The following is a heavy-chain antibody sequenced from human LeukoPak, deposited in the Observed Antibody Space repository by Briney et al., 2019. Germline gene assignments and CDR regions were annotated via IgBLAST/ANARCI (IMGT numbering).Heavy chain of an antibody. V-gene: IGHV3-30*18. CDR1: RFSFRSYD. D-gene: IGHD6-13*01. CDR2: SSYDESNT. J-gene: IGHJ4*02. CDR3: AKDGQLGGSSWFTLYFDY. Sequence: GGSLRLSCAASRFSFRSYDMHWVRQAPGKGLEWLAVSSYDESNTYYTASVKGRFTISRDNSKNTPYLQMNSLRPEDTAVYYCAKDGQLGGSSWFTLYFDYWGQGTLVTVSS.